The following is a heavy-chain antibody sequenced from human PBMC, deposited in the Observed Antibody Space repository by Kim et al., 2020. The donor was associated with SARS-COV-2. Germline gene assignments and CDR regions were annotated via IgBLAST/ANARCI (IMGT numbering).Heavy chain of an antibody. D-gene: IGHD6-6*01. Sequence: SETLSLTCTVSGGSISSYYWSWIRQPPGKGLEWIGYIYYSGSTNYNPSLKSRVTISVDTSKNQFSLKLSSVTAADTAVYYCARNNRYSSSPGRWFDPWGQGTLVTVSS. CDR3: ARNNRYSSSPGRWFDP. CDR2: IYYSGST. J-gene: IGHJ5*02. CDR1: GGSISSYY. V-gene: IGHV4-59*08.